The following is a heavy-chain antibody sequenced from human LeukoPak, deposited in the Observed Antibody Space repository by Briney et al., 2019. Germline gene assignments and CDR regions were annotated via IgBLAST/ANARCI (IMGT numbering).Heavy chain of an antibody. D-gene: IGHD3-10*01. CDR3: ARVVGSPGSYFYGMDV. J-gene: IGHJ6*02. CDR1: GGTFSSYA. V-gene: IGHV1-69*04. CDR2: IIPILGIA. Sequence: ASVKVSCKASGGTFSSYAISWVRQAPGQGLEWMGRIIPILGIANYAQKFQGRVTITADKSTSTAYMELSSLRSEDTAVYYCARVVGSPGSYFYGMDVWGQGTTVTVSS.